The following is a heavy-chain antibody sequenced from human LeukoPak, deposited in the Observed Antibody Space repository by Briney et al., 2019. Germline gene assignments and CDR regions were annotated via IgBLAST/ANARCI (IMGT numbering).Heavy chain of an antibody. Sequence: GASVKVSCKASGYTFTSYYMLWVRQAPGQGLEWMGIINPSGGSTSYAQKFQGRVTMTRDMSTSTVYMELSSLRSDDTAVYYCARDGLEESGYSHQADYWGQGTLVTVSS. CDR3: ARDGLEESGYSHQADY. CDR2: INPSGGST. D-gene: IGHD5-18*01. V-gene: IGHV1-46*01. J-gene: IGHJ4*02. CDR1: GYTFTSYY.